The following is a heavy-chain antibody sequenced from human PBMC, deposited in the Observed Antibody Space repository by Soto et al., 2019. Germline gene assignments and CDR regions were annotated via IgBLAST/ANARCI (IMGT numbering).Heavy chain of an antibody. CDR1: GYTFTGYY. D-gene: IGHD2-2*02. V-gene: IGHV1-2*02. J-gene: IGHJ5*02. Sequence: ASVKVSCKASGYTFTGYYMHWVRQAPGQGLEWMGWINPNSGGTTYAQKFQGRVTMTRDTSISTAYMELSRLRSDDTAVYYCAAEFNGCSSTSCHKSNWFDPWGQGTLVTVSS. CDR3: AAEFNGCSSTSCHKSNWFDP. CDR2: INPNSGGT.